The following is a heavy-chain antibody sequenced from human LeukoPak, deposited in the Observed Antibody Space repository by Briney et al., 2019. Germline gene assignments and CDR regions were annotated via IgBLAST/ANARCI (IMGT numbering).Heavy chain of an antibody. CDR2: NYSSEST. J-gene: IGHJ5*02. V-gene: IGHV4-59*01. CDR3: AREAQAPTPWFDP. Sequence: SETLSLTCKVSGGPMDNFYWTWIRQPPGKGLEWIGYNYSSESTNYNPSLQSRVTMSVDTSKNQFSLKLESVAAAGTAVYFCAREAQAPTPWFDPWGPGTLVTVSS. CDR1: GGPMDNFY.